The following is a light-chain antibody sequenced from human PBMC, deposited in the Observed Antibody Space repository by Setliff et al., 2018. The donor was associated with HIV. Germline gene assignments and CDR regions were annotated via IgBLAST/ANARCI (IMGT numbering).Light chain of an antibody. Sequence: QPRSVSGSPGQSVTISCTTTSTDVGGYDSVSWYQQHPGKAPKLMIYEVSERPSGVSNRFSGSKSGNTASLTISGLQADDEADYYCCSYAGSTYVFGSGTKVTVL. CDR2: EVS. V-gene: IGLV2-11*01. CDR3: CSYAGSTYV. CDR1: STDVGGYDS. J-gene: IGLJ1*01.